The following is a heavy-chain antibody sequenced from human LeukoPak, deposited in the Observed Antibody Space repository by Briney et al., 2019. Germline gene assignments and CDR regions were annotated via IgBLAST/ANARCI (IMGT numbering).Heavy chain of an antibody. D-gene: IGHD1-26*01. V-gene: IGHV3-7*01. CDR3: ARVATTGHSEDFDY. J-gene: IGHJ4*02. Sequence: GGSLRLSCAASGFTFSSYWMSSVRQAPGKGLECVANIKQAGSEKYYVNSVKRRFTISSNNANNLLYLQMNSLRAEDTAVYYCARVATTGHSEDFDYWGQGTLVTVSS. CDR1: GFTFSSYW. CDR2: IKQAGSEK.